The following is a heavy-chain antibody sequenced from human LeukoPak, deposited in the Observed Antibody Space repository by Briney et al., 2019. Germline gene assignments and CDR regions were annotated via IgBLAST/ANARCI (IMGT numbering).Heavy chain of an antibody. D-gene: IGHD4-17*01. V-gene: IGHV4-59*08. CDR2: IYYSGST. J-gene: IGHJ4*02. CDR3: ASDYGDYEGAFDY. CDR1: GGSISSYY. Sequence: SETLSLTCTVSGGSISSYYWSWIRQPPGKGLEWIGYIYYSGSTKYNPSLKSRVTISLDTSKNQFSLKLRSVTAADTAVYYCASDYGDYEGAFDYWGQGTLVTVPS.